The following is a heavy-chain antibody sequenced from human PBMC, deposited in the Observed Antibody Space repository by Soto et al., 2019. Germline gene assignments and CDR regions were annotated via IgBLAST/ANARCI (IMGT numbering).Heavy chain of an antibody. Sequence: SQTRRLPWTGSGGSLRRDYWRGIRQPLGKSPEWIGYIYYSGSTNYNPSLKSRVTISVDTSKNQFSLKLSSVTAADTAVYYCATRAADYDFRSGYYSYYYYMDVWCQGTTVT. D-gene: IGHD3-3*01. J-gene: IGHJ6*03. CDR1: GGSLRRDY. CDR2: IYYSGST. V-gene: IGHV4-59*08. CDR3: ATRAADYDFRSGYYSYYYYMDV.